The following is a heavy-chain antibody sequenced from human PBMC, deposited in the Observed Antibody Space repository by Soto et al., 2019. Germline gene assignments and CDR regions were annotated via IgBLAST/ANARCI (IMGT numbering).Heavy chain of an antibody. D-gene: IGHD1-26*01. Sequence: QVQLVESGGGVVQPGRSLRLSCVASGFTFSSYGMHWVRQAPGKGLEWVAIISYDGSNTYYADSVKGRFTISRDNSKNTLYLQMNSLRDEETSVYYCAKEGGLSGSYYISSSYYFDYWGQGTLVTVSS. J-gene: IGHJ4*02. CDR2: ISYDGSNT. V-gene: IGHV3-30*18. CDR3: AKEGGLSGSYYISSSYYFDY. CDR1: GFTFSSYG.